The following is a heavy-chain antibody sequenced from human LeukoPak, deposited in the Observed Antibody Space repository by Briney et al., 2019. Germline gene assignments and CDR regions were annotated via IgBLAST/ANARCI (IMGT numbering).Heavy chain of an antibody. Sequence: PSETLSLICNVSGGSISNYYWSWIRQPPGKGLEWIAYISNSGGSNYNPSLKSRVTLSIDTSKNQFSLKLSSVTAADTAVYYCAYSYGRGDYFDYWGQGILVTVSS. D-gene: IGHD5-18*01. J-gene: IGHJ4*02. V-gene: IGHV4-59*03. CDR1: GGSISNYY. CDR3: AYSYGRGDYFDY. CDR2: ISNSGGS.